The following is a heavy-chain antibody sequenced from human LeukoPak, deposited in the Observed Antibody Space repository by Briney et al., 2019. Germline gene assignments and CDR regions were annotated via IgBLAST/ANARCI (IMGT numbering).Heavy chain of an antibody. CDR1: GYTFTSNY. Sequence: GASVKVSCKAFGYTFTSNYMHWVRQAPGQGPEWMGVISPSGGSTTYAQKFQGRVTLTRDMSTSTDYLELSSLRAEDTAVYYCAKDRGGQWLVPDYWGQGTLVTVSS. J-gene: IGHJ4*02. CDR3: AKDRGGQWLVPDY. CDR2: ISPSGGST. D-gene: IGHD6-19*01. V-gene: IGHV1-46*01.